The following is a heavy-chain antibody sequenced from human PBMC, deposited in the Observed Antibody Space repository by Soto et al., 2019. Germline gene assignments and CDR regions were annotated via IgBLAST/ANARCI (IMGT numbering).Heavy chain of an antibody. CDR1: GDSVSSNSAA. Sequence: SQTLSLTCAISGDSVSSNSAAWNWIRQSPPRGLEWLGRTYYRSTWLNDYALSVKGRMTINPDTSRNQFFLHLNSVTPEDAAVYYCSREVAGTCAFDIWGQGTVVTVSS. CDR3: SREVAGTCAFDI. J-gene: IGHJ3*02. CDR2: TYYRSTWLN. D-gene: IGHD6-19*01. V-gene: IGHV6-1*01.